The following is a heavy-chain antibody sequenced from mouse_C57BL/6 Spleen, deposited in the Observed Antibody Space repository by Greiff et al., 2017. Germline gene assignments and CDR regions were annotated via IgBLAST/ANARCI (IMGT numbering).Heavy chain of an antibody. V-gene: IGHV14-3*01. J-gene: IGHJ2*01. Sequence: VQLQQSVAELVRPGASVKLSCTASGYNFKNSYMHWVKQRPEQGLEWIGRIDPANGNTKYAPKFKGKATITADTSSNTAYLQLSSLTSEATAIYYCARMKGAGYYFDDWGQGTTLTVSS. CDR1: GYNFKNSY. D-gene: IGHD6-1*01. CDR3: ARMKGAGYYFDD. CDR2: IDPANGNT.